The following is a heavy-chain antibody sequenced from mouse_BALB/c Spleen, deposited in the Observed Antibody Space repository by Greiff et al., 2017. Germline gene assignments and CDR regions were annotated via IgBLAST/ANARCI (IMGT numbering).Heavy chain of an antibody. CDR1: GYTFTSYW. V-gene: IGHV1-7*01. CDR2: INPSTGYT. Sequence: VQLQQSGAELAKPGASVKMSCKASGYTFTSYWMHWVKQRPGQGLEWIGYINPSTGYTEYNQKFKDKATLTADKSSSTAYMQLSSLTSEDSAVYYCASMSTLDYWGQGTSVTVSS. D-gene: IGHD2-4*01. J-gene: IGHJ4*01. CDR3: ASMSTLDY.